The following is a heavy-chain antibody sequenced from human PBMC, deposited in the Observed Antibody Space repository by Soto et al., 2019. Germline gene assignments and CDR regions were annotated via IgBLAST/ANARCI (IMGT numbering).Heavy chain of an antibody. V-gene: IGHV4-30-4*01. CDR3: ARVMIRWFDH. CDR2: IYYSGSN. Sequence: QVQLQESGPGLVKPSPTLSLTCTVSGGSISSCDYYWSWIRQPPGKGLEWIGYIYYSGSNYYNPSLKSRVTISVDTSKNQFSLKLSAVTAADTALYYCARVMIRWFDHLGQGTLVTVSS. J-gene: IGHJ5*02. D-gene: IGHD3-16*01. CDR1: GGSISSCDYY.